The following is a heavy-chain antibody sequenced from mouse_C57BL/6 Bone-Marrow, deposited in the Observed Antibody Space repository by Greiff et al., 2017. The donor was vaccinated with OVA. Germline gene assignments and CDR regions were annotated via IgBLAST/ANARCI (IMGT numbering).Heavy chain of an antibody. Sequence: VQLQQSGPELARPWASVKISCQAFYTFSRRVHFAIRDTNYWMQWVKQRPGQGLEWIGAIYPGNGDTSYSQKFKGKATLTADKSSSTAYMQLSSLTSEDSAVYFCARRTYYSNSHWYFDVWGTGTTVTVSS. D-gene: IGHD2-5*01. CDR1: YTFSRRVH. V-gene: IGHV1-87*01. J-gene: IGHJ1*03. CDR3: SEDSAVYFCARRTYYSNSHWYFDV. CDR2: GQGLEWIG.